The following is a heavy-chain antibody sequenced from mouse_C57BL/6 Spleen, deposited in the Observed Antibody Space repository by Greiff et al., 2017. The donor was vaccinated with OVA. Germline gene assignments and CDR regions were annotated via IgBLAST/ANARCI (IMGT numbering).Heavy chain of an antibody. CDR2: INPNNGGT. V-gene: IGHV1-26*01. J-gene: IGHJ3*01. D-gene: IGHD1-1*01. Sequence: VQLQQSGPELVKPGASVKISCKASGYTFTDYYMNWVKQSHGKSLEWIGDINPNNGGTSYNQKFKGKATLTVDKSSSTAYMELRSLTSEDSAVYYCARDYYGSSLYAYWGKGTLVTVSA. CDR1: GYTFTDYY. CDR3: ARDYYGSSLYAY.